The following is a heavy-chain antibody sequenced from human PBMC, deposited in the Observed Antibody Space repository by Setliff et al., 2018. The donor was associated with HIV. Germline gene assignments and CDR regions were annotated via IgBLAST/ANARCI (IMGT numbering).Heavy chain of an antibody. CDR3: SREDMSHWSGFLYESSWFDT. D-gene: IGHD3-3*01. J-gene: IGHJ5*02. V-gene: IGHV4-61*09. Sequence: SETLSLTCSVSGASITSGSFYWTWIRKPAGKGLEWIGHTYTNGRLNYNPSLQSRVAISMDTSRNQFSLRLSSVTAADTAVYFCSREDMSHWSGFLYESSWFDTWGRGILVTVSS. CDR2: TYTNGRL. CDR1: GASITSGSFY.